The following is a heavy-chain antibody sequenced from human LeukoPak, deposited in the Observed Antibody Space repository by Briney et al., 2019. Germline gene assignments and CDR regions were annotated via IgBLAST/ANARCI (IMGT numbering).Heavy chain of an antibody. CDR2: IYTSGST. Sequence: PSETLSLTCTVSGGSISSYYWSWIRQPAGKGLEWIGRIYTSGSTNYNPSLKSRVTMSVATSKNQFSLKLSSVTAADTAVYYCARDSVHYYDSSGPDGYFDYWGQGTLVTVSS. D-gene: IGHD3-22*01. CDR1: GGSISSYY. CDR3: ARDSVHYYDSSGPDGYFDY. J-gene: IGHJ4*02. V-gene: IGHV4-4*07.